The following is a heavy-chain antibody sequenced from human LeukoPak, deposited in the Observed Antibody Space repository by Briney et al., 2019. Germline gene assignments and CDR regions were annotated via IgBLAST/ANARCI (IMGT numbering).Heavy chain of an antibody. CDR3: ARGTMAYDFWSGYHPYNWFDP. D-gene: IGHD3-3*01. Sequence: SETLSLTCAVYGGSFSGYYWSWICQPPGKGLEWIGEINHSGSTNYNPSLKSRVTISVDTSKNQFSLKLSSVTAADTAVYYCARGTMAYDFWSGYHPYNWFDPWGQGTLVTVSS. CDR1: GGSFSGYY. CDR2: INHSGST. V-gene: IGHV4-34*01. J-gene: IGHJ5*02.